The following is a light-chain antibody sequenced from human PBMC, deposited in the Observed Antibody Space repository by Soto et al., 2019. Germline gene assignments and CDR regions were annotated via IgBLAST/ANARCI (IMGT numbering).Light chain of an antibody. V-gene: IGKV1-39*01. CDR3: QQSYSTLLT. J-gene: IGKJ4*01. CDR1: QSISSY. Sequence: DIHMTQSPSSLSASVLDIVTITFLASQSISSYLNWYQQKPGKAPKLLIYAASSLQSGVPSRFSGSGSGTDFTLTISSLQPEDFATYYCQQSYSTLLTFGGGTKVDIK. CDR2: AAS.